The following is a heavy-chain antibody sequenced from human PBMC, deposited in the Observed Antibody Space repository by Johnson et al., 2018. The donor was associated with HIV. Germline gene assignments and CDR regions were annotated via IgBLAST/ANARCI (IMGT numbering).Heavy chain of an antibody. J-gene: IGHJ3*02. CDR1: GFSFSDSA. Sequence: VQLVESGGGLVQPGGSLKLSCAASGFSFSDSALHWVRQASGKGLEWVGRIRSEPNNFATAYAASVKARFTISRDDSKNTAFLQMNSLRAEDSAVFYCVRGEYYYPSSTYYYGAFDIWGQGTMVTVSS. V-gene: IGHV3-73*02. CDR3: VRGEYYYPSSTYYYGAFDI. D-gene: IGHD3-22*01. CDR2: IRSEPNNFAT.